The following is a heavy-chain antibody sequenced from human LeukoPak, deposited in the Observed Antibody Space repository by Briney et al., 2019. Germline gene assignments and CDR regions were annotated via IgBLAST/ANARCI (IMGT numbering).Heavy chain of an antibody. J-gene: IGHJ4*02. D-gene: IGHD1-1*01. CDR2: ISSSGST. Sequence: SETLSLTCTVSGDSISSGDYYWSWIRQPAGKGLEWIGRISSSGSTNYNPSLKSRVTISVDTSKNQFSLKLSSVTAADTAVYYCARGQLEEFDYWGQGTLVTVSS. V-gene: IGHV4-61*02. CDR3: ARGQLEEFDY. CDR1: GDSISSGDYY.